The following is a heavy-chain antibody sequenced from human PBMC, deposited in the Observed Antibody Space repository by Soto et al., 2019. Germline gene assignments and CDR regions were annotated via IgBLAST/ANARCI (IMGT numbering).Heavy chain of an antibody. D-gene: IGHD6-13*01. Sequence: GASVKVSCTASGYTFTSYGISWVRQAPGQGLEWMGWISAYNGNTNYAQKLQGRVTMTTDTSTSTAYMELRSLRSDDTAVYYCARVIAAAGTEGVDYYYYYYMDVWGKGTTVTVSS. CDR1: GYTFTSYG. J-gene: IGHJ6*03. CDR2: ISAYNGNT. CDR3: ARVIAAAGTEGVDYYYYYYMDV. V-gene: IGHV1-18*01.